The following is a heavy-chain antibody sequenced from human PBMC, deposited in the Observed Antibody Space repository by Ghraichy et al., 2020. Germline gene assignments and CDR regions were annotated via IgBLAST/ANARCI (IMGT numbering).Heavy chain of an antibody. CDR1: GFTFSSYA. CDR2: ISGSGGST. CDR3: AKIEVPAAIGNYYYYGMDV. D-gene: IGHD2-2*01. J-gene: IGHJ6*02. Sequence: GGSLRLSCAASGFTFSSYAMSWVRQAPGKGLEWVSAISGSGGSTYYADSVKGRFTISRDNSKNTLYLQMNSLRAEDTAVYYCAKIEVPAAIGNYYYYGMDVWGQGTTVTVSS. V-gene: IGHV3-23*01.